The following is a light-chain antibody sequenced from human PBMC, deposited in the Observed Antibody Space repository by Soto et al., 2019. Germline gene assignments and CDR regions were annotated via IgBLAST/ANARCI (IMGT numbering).Light chain of an antibody. V-gene: IGKV3-20*01. CDR3: QQYFEWPPMT. Sequence: EIVLTQSPGTLSLSPGERATLSCRASQSVSSGYLAWYQQKPGQAPSLLIYGASSRATGIPDRFRGSGSGTEFTLTISSLRSEDSAIYYCQQYFEWPPMTFGQGTKVDIK. CDR1: QSVSSGY. J-gene: IGKJ1*01. CDR2: GAS.